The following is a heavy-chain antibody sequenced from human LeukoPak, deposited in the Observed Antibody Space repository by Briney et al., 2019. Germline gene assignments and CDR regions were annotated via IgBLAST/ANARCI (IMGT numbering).Heavy chain of an antibody. J-gene: IGHJ3*01. CDR1: GFTFSSYS. Sequence: GGSLRLSCAVSGFTFSSYSLNWVRQAPGKGLEWVSYISSSSSTIYYADSVKGRFTISRDNAKNSLFLQMNSLRDEDTAMYYCARASGDGRRAFDLWGQGTMVPVSS. D-gene: IGHD7-27*01. CDR2: ISSSSSTI. CDR3: ARASGDGRRAFDL. V-gene: IGHV3-48*02.